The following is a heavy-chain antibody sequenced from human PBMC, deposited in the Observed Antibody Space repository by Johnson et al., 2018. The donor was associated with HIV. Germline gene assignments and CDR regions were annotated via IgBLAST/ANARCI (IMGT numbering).Heavy chain of an antibody. CDR3: ARKQWLEIPSDAFDV. CDR2: IYSDGSDT. CDR1: RFTFSDDY. D-gene: IGHD6-19*01. J-gene: IGHJ3*01. Sequence: EVHLVESGGGLVKPGGSLRLSCAASRFTFSDDYMSWIRQAPGKGLVWVARIYSDGSDTAYADSVKGRFTISRDNAKKTLYLQMNSLRAEDTAVYYCARKQWLEIPSDAFDVWGQGTMVTVSS. V-gene: IGHV3-74*03.